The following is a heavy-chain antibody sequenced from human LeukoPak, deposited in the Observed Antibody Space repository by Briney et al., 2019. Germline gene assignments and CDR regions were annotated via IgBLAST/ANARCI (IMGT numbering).Heavy chain of an antibody. V-gene: IGHV3-15*01. D-gene: IGHD2/OR15-2a*01. CDR3: TTDRITFDAFDI. Sequence: GGSLRLSCAASGFTFSNAWMSWVRQAPGKGLEWIGRIKSKTDGGTTDYAAPVKGRFTISRDDSKNTLYLQMNSLKTEDTAVYYCTTDRITFDAFDIWGQGTKVTVSS. CDR1: GFTFSNAW. J-gene: IGHJ3*02. CDR2: IKSKTDGGTT.